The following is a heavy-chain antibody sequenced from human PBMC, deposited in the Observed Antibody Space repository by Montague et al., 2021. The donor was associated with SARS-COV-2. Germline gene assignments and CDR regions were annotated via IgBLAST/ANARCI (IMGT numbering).Heavy chain of an antibody. Sequence: SETLSLTCTVSGGSISSSSSYWGWIRQPPGKGLEWIGSIFYRGSTDYXPSLESRVTISVDTSKNQFSLKLSSVTAADTAVYYCASMVRAQVYYFDYWGQGTLVTVSS. CDR3: ASMVRAQVYYFDY. D-gene: IGHD3-10*01. CDR1: GGSISSSSSY. V-gene: IGHV4-39*01. J-gene: IGHJ4*02. CDR2: IFYRGST.